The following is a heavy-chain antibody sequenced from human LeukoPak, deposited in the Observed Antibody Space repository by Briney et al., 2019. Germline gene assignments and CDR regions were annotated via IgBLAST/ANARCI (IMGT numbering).Heavy chain of an antibody. V-gene: IGHV4-39*07. CDR3: ARVSVAAPKLDYYYYYMDV. D-gene: IGHD6-13*01. Sequence: PSETLSLTCSVSGGSISSNNYYWGWIRQPPGKGLEWIGSIYYSGSTYYHPSLKSRVTMSVDTSKNQFSLKLSSVTAADTAVYYCARVSVAAPKLDYYYYYMDVWGKGTTVTVSS. CDR2: IYYSGST. CDR1: GGSISSNNYY. J-gene: IGHJ6*03.